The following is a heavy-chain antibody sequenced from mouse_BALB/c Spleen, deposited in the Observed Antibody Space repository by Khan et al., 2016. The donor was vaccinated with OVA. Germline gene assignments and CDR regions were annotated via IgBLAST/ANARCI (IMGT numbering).Heavy chain of an antibody. D-gene: IGHD2-3*01. Sequence: QVQLQQSGPELVRPGVSVKISCKGSGYTFTDYAIHWVKQSHAKSLEWIGLISSYSGNTSYKQKFKGRATMTVDKSSRPAYMELARLTSEDSAIYYVTRPAYDDYYDYWGQGTTLTVSS. CDR1: GYTFTDYA. CDR3: TRPAYDDYYDY. CDR2: ISSYSGNT. J-gene: IGHJ2*01. V-gene: IGHV1S137*01.